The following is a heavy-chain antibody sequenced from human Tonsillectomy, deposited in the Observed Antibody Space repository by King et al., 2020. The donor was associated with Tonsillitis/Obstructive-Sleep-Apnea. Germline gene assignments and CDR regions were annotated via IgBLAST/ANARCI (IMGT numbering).Heavy chain of an antibody. D-gene: IGHD1-26*01. V-gene: IGHV3-73*01. CDR3: NAILGAIRD. J-gene: IGHJ1*01. CDR2: NRGRGGNYAA. CDR1: WPTFSDSE. Sequence: VPLEESGGGLVHPGGSLKLSCEASWPTFSDSEMQWVRPASGDGVERVGRNRGRGGNYAAIDAASVRGRFTISMDNSKNTAYLQMNSLKSEDTAVYYCNAILGAIRDWGQGSLVTVSS.